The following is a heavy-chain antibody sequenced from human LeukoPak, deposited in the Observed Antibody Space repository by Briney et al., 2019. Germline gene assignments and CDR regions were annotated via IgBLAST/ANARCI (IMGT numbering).Heavy chain of an antibody. CDR1: GYTFTGYY. J-gene: IGHJ6*03. Sequence: GASVKVSCKASGYTFTGYYMHWVRQAPGQGLEWMGWINPNSGGTNYAQKFQGRVTMTRDTSISTAYMELSRLRSDDTAVYYCARDPRVAATTFNYYYYMDVWGKGTTVTISS. D-gene: IGHD2-15*01. CDR3: ARDPRVAATTFNYYYYMDV. CDR2: INPNSGGT. V-gene: IGHV1-2*02.